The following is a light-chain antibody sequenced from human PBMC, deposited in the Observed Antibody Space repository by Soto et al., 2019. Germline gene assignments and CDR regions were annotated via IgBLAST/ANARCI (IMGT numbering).Light chain of an antibody. CDR1: QSVLYSSNNKNY. V-gene: IGKV4-1*01. Sequence: DIVMTQSPDSLAVSLGERATINCKSSQSVLYSSNNKNYLAWYQQKPGQPPKLLIYWASTRKSGVPDRFSGSGFGIDSTLSISSLQAEDVAVYYCQQYYSTPPYTFGQGTKLEIK. CDR3: QQYYSTPPYT. CDR2: WAS. J-gene: IGKJ2*01.